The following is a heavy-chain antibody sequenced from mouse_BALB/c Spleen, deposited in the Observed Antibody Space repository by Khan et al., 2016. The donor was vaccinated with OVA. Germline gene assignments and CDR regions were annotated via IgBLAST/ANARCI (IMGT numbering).Heavy chain of an antibody. CDR3: ARKDYYDYDPFPY. J-gene: IGHJ3*01. CDR1: GYSITSEYA. CDR2: INYSGNT. V-gene: IGHV3-2*02. Sequence: EVQLQESGPGLVKPSQSLSLTCTVTGYSITSEYAWNWIRQFPGNKLEWMGYINYSGNTRFNPSLKSRTSINRDTSKNQFFLQLNSVTTEDTATYYCARKDYYDYDPFPYWGHGTLVTVSA. D-gene: IGHD2-4*01.